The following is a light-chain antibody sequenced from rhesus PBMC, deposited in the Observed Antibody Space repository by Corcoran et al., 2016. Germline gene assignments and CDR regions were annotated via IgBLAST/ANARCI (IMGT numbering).Light chain of an antibody. V-gene: IGKV1-74*01. J-gene: IGKJ2*01. CDR3: QHGYGTPYS. CDR1: ENVNNY. Sequence: DIQMTQSPSSLSASVGDRVTITCRASENVNNYLNWYKQKPGKAPKLLIYKASTLQSGVPSRFSGSGTGTDYTFTISRLQPEDVATYYCQHGYGTPYSFGQGTKVEIK. CDR2: KAS.